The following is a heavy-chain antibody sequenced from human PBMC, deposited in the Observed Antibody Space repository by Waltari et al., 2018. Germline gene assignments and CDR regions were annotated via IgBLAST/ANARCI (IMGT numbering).Heavy chain of an antibody. J-gene: IGHJ4*02. CDR2: IWYEGSNK. V-gene: IGHV3-33*01. CDR1: GFTFSTYG. D-gene: IGHD3-22*01. Sequence: QVQLVESGGDVVQPGKSLRLSCAASGFTFSTYGMIWVRQAPGKGREWVAVIWYEGSNKYYGESVKGRFTISRDNSKNTLYLQMNSLRVEDTAVYYCARSNEFSSGPAKYWGQGTLVTVSS. CDR3: ARSNEFSSGPAKY.